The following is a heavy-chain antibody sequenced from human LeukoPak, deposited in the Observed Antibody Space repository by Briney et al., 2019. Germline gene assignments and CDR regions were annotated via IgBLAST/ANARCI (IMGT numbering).Heavy chain of an antibody. CDR3: ASLPNYYDSSGYYYYFDY. Sequence: PSETLSLTCTVSGGSISSSSYYWGWIRQPPGKGLEWIGSIYYSGSTYYNPSLKSRVTISVDTSKNQFSLKLSSVTAGDTAVYYCASLPNYYDSSGYYYYFDYWGQGTLVTVSS. CDR2: IYYSGST. CDR1: GGSISSSSYY. D-gene: IGHD3-22*01. J-gene: IGHJ4*02. V-gene: IGHV4-39*01.